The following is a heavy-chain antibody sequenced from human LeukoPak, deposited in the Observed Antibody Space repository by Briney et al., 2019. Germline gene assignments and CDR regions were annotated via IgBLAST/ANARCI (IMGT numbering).Heavy chain of an antibody. CDR1: GYTFTGYY. CDR2: IIPILGIA. V-gene: IGHV1-69*04. J-gene: IGHJ3*02. Sequence: SVKVSCKASGYTFTGYYMHWVRQAPGQGLEWMGRIIPILGIANYAQKFQGRVTITADKSTSTAYMELSSLRSEDTAVYYCAREGAAGPAFDIWGQGTMITVSS. CDR3: AREGAAGPAFDI. D-gene: IGHD3-10*01.